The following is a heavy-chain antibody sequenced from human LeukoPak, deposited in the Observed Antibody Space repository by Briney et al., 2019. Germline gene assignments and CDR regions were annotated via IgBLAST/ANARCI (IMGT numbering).Heavy chain of an antibody. J-gene: IGHJ4*02. Sequence: GGSLRLSCAASGFTFSSYAMHWVRQAPGKGLEWVANIKQDGSEKYYVDSVKGRFTISRDNAKNSLYLQMNSLRAEDTAVYYCARISGWRGKNFDYWGQGTLVTVSS. CDR3: ARISGWRGKNFDY. V-gene: IGHV3-7*01. CDR2: IKQDGSEK. CDR1: GFTFSSYA. D-gene: IGHD6-19*01.